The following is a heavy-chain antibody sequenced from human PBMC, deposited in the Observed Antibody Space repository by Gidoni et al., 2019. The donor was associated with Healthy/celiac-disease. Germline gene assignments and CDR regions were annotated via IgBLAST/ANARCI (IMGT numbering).Heavy chain of an antibody. Sequence: EVQLVASGGGLVQPGGSLKLSCAASGFTFSGSAMHWVRQASGKGLEWGGRIRSKANSYATAYAASVKGRFTISRDDSKNTAYLQMNSLKTEDTAVYYCTRRAVTGNWGQGTLVTVSS. CDR1: GFTFSGSA. D-gene: IGHD4-17*01. V-gene: IGHV3-73*02. CDR3: TRRAVTGN. J-gene: IGHJ4*02. CDR2: IRSKANSYAT.